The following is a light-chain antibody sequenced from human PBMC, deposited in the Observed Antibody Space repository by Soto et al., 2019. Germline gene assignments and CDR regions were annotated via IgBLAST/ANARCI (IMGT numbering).Light chain of an antibody. V-gene: IGKV3-20*01. CDR3: QQYGSSPLIT. J-gene: IGKJ5*01. CDR2: GAS. Sequence: ELLLTQSPGTLSLSPGERATLSCRASQSVSSSYLAWYQQKPGQAPRLLIYGASSRATGIPDRFSGSGSGTDFTLTISRLEPEDFAVYYCQQYGSSPLITFGQETRLEIK. CDR1: QSVSSSY.